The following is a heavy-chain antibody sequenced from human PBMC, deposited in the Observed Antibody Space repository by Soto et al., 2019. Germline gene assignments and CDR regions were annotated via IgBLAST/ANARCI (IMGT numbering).Heavy chain of an antibody. CDR1: GYSFTSYW. D-gene: IGHD5-12*01. J-gene: IGHJ3*02. Sequence: GESLKISCKGSGYSFTSYWIGWVRQMPGKGLEWMGIIYPGDSDTRYSPSFQGQVTISADKSISTAYLQWSSLKASDTAMYYCARRIREGLAVDISGAFDIWDQGTMVTVSS. V-gene: IGHV5-51*01. CDR3: ARRIREGLAVDISGAFDI. CDR2: IYPGDSDT.